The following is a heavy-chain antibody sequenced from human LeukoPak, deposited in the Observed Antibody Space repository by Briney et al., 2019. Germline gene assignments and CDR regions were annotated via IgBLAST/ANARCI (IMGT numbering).Heavy chain of an antibody. CDR2: FDPEDGET. V-gene: IGHV1-24*01. Sequence: ASVXVSCKVSGYTLTELSMHWVRQAPGKGLEWMGGFDPEDGETIYAQKFQGRVTMTEDTSTDTAYMELSSLRSEDTAVYYCATVADCSSTSCYSLFDWGQGTLVTVSS. J-gene: IGHJ4*02. D-gene: IGHD2-2*01. CDR3: ATVADCSSTSCYSLFD. CDR1: GYTLTELS.